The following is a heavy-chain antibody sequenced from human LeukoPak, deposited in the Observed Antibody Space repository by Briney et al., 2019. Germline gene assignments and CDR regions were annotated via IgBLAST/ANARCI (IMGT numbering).Heavy chain of an antibody. V-gene: IGHV3-48*03. CDR2: ISTSGIR. Sequence: PGGSLRLSCAASGFTVSSYEMNWVRQGPGKRLEWVSYISTSGIRLYADSVKGRFTISRDNAKNSLYLQLNSLRAEGTAVYYCARLADYYDSSGYPAGDWFDPWGQGTLVTVSS. CDR3: ARLADYYDSSGYPAGDWFDP. D-gene: IGHD3-22*01. CDR1: GFTVSSYE. J-gene: IGHJ5*02.